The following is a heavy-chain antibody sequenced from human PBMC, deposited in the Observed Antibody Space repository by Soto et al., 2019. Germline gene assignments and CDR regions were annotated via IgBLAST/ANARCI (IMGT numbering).Heavy chain of an antibody. V-gene: IGHV1-18*04. D-gene: IGHD1-1*01. CDR2: ISGYNGNT. Sequence: ASVKVSCKASGYTFTSYAITWVRQAPGQGLEWMGWISGYNGNTKYAQKLQGRVTMTTDTSTSTAYMEMRSLRSDDTAVYYCARDGERDTGLNFYYYLHGMDAWGQGTRVTVSS. CDR1: GYTFTSYA. J-gene: IGHJ6*02. CDR3: ARDGERDTGLNFYYYLHGMDA.